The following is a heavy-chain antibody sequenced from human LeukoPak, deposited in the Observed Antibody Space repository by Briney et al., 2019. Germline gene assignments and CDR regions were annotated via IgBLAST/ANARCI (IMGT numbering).Heavy chain of an antibody. CDR1: GYSISSGYY. J-gene: IGHJ5*02. CDR2: MYHSGST. D-gene: IGHD4-23*01. CDR3: ARHQTTVVTPLDP. V-gene: IGHV4-38-2*01. Sequence: PSETLSLTCAVFGYSISSGYYWGWIRQPPGKGLEWIGSMYHSGSTYYIPSLRSRVTISVDTSKNQFFLKLSSVTAAETAVYYCARHQTTVVTPLDPWGQGTLVTVSS.